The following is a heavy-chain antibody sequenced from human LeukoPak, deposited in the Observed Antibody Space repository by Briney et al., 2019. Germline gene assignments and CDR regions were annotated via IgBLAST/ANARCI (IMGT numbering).Heavy chain of an antibody. CDR3: ARHSHYIQPFDY. CDR2: FHYSGSS. CDR1: GGSINSSSYY. Sequence: SKTLSLTCTVSGGSINSSSYYRGWIRQPPGKGLEWIGSFHYSGSSYYNPSLKSRLTISVDTSRNQFSLNLRSVTAADTAVYYCARHSHYIQPFDYWGQGAQVTVSS. D-gene: IGHD5-18*01. J-gene: IGHJ4*02. V-gene: IGHV4-39*01.